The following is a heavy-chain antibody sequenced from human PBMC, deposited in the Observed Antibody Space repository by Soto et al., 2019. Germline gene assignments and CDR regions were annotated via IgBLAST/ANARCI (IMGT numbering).Heavy chain of an antibody. CDR3: AKDRRIRYFDWLKNYYYYYGMDV. CDR2: ISYDGSNK. J-gene: IGHJ6*02. D-gene: IGHD3-9*01. Sequence: VAVISYDGSNKYYADSVKGRFTISRDNSKNTLYLQMNSLRAEDTAVYYCAKDRRIRYFDWLKNYYYYYGMDVWGQGTTVTVSS. V-gene: IGHV3-30*18.